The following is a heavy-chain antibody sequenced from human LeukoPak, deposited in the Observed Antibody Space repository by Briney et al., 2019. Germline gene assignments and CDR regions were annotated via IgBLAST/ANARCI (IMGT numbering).Heavy chain of an antibody. J-gene: IGHJ4*02. CDR3: ASFRWGYDFDY. CDR1: GFTFSNYG. D-gene: IGHD5-12*01. V-gene: IGHV3-30*02. CDR2: TQYDGSKK. Sequence: GSLRLSCAASGFTFSNYGMHWVRQAPGKGLEWVTFTQYDGSKKYYADSLKGRFTISRDNSKNTLYLQMNSLRAEDTAVYYCASFRWGYDFDYWGQGTLVTVSS.